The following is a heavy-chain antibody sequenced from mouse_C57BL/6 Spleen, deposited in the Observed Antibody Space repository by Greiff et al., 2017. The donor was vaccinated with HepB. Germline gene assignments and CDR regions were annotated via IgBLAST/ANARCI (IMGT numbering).Heavy chain of an antibody. D-gene: IGHD2-4*01. Sequence: QVHVKQSGAELAKPGASVKLSCKASGYTFTSYWMHWVKQRPGQGLEWIGYINPSSGYTKYNQKFKDKATLTADKSSSTAYMQLSSLTYEDSAVYYCASYYDYDVGYFDYWGQGTTLTVSS. CDR3: ASYYDYDVGYFDY. J-gene: IGHJ2*01. V-gene: IGHV1-7*01. CDR2: INPSSGYT. CDR1: GYTFTSYW.